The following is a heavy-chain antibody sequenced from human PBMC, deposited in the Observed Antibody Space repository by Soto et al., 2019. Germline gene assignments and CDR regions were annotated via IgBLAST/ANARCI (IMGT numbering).Heavy chain of an antibody. D-gene: IGHD6-19*01. Sequence: PGGSLRLSCTASGFTFGDYAMSWFRQAPGKGLEWVGFIRSKAYGGTTEYAASVKGRFTISRDGSKSIAYLQMNSLKTEDTAVYYCTSAVSGWYGNWLAPWGQGTLVTVSS. CDR3: TSAVSGWYGNWLAP. CDR2: IRSKAYGGTT. V-gene: IGHV3-49*01. J-gene: IGHJ5*02. CDR1: GFTFGDYA.